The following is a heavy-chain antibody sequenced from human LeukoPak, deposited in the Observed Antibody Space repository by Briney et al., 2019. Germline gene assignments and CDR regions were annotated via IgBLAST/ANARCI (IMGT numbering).Heavy chain of an antibody. CDR1: GFIFTNYW. Sequence: SGGSLRLSCAASGFIFTNYWMTWVRQAPGKGLEWVANIKPDGNDRNLVDSVKGRFTISRDNSKNTLYLQMRSLRAEDTAVYYCAKYTSLPYSFDSWGQGTLVTVSS. V-gene: IGHV3-7*03. D-gene: IGHD1-26*01. CDR2: IKPDGNDR. J-gene: IGHJ4*02. CDR3: AKYTSLPYSFDS.